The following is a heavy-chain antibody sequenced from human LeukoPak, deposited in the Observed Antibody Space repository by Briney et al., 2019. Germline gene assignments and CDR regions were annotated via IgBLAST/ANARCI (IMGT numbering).Heavy chain of an antibody. D-gene: IGHD3-22*01. Sequence: PGGSLRLSCAASGFTLSTSSMHWVRQAPGKGLEYVSAISSNGGSTYYANSVKGRFTISRDISKNTLYLQMGSLRAEDMAVYYCARVGDSWGSGYSHWGQGTLVTVSS. CDR3: ARVGDSWGSGYSH. CDR1: GFTLSTSS. CDR2: ISSNGGST. J-gene: IGHJ4*02. V-gene: IGHV3-64*01.